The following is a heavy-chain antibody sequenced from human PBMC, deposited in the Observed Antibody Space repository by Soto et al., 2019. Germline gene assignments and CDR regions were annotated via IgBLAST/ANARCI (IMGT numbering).Heavy chain of an antibody. D-gene: IGHD2-15*01. V-gene: IGHV4-59*01. CDR3: ARSYRRYCSGGSCYSYYYYYMDV. CDR1: GGSISSYY. Sequence: QVQLQESGPGLVKPSETLSLTCTVSGGSISSYYWSWIRQPPGKGLEWIGYIYYSGSTNYNPSLKCRVTISGDTSKNQFSLKLSCVTAADTAVYYCARSYRRYCSGGSCYSYYYYYMDVWGKGTTVTVSS. J-gene: IGHJ6*03. CDR2: IYYSGST.